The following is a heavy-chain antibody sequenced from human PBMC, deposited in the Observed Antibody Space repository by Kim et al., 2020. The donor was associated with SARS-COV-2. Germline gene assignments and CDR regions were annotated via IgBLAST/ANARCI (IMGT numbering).Heavy chain of an antibody. CDR3: TRDHPTVADFGS. D-gene: IGHD4-17*01. Sequence: ADSVVGSFSISRDNAKKSLFLQMNDLRAEDTAVYYCTRDHPTVADFGSWGQGTLVTISS. V-gene: IGHV3-48*03. J-gene: IGHJ4*02.